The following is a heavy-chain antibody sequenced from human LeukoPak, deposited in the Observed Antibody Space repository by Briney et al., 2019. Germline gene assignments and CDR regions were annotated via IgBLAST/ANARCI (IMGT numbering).Heavy chain of an antibody. J-gene: IGHJ4*02. Sequence: ASVKVSCKASGYTFTSYYMHWVRQAPGQGLEWMGWIKPDSGVTNYAQKFRGRVTMTRDTSISTAYMELSSLKSDDTAVYYCARDLDSSSSLDYWGQGTLVTVSS. CDR3: ARDLDSSSSLDY. CDR2: IKPDSGVT. V-gene: IGHV1-2*02. D-gene: IGHD6-6*01. CDR1: GYTFTSYY.